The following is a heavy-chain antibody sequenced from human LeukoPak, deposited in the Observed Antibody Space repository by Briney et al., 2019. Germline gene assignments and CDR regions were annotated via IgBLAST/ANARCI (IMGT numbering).Heavy chain of an antibody. D-gene: IGHD1-1*01. V-gene: IGHV4-59*08. Sequence: SETLSLTCTVSGGSISNYYWSWIRQPPGKGLEWIGNVFYSGSTNFNPSLTSRVTMSVDTSKNQSSLKLSSVTAADTAMYYCATSPGTTGTTWGQGTLVTVSS. CDR3: ATSPGTTGTT. CDR2: VFYSGST. CDR1: GGSISNYY. J-gene: IGHJ4*02.